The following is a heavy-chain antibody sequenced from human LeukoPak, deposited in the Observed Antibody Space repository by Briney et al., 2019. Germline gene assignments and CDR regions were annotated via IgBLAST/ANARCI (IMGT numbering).Heavy chain of an antibody. V-gene: IGHV4-34*01. CDR1: GGSFSGYY. J-gene: IGHJ4*02. CDR2: INHSGST. Sequence: SETLSLTCAVYGGSFSGYYWSWIRQPPGKGLEWIGEINHSGSTNYNPSLKSRVTISVDTSKNQFSLKLSSVTAADTAVYYCARVSYDILTGLAPDFDYWGQGTLVTVSS. CDR3: ARVSYDILTGLAPDFDY. D-gene: IGHD3-9*01.